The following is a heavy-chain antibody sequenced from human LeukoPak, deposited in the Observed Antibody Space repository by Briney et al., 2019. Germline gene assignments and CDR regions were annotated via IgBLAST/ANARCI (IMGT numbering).Heavy chain of an antibody. J-gene: IGHJ4*02. CDR2: IFPSDSDT. CDR3: GRPSTDWSPRGYYFDY. Sequence: GESLKISCKDSGNTFPSYWIGWVRQMPGKGLEWMGIIFPSDSDTRYSPSFQGQVTISVDKSITTAYLQWNSLKASDTAMYCCGRPSTDWSPRGYYFDYWGQGTLVTVSS. CDR1: GNTFPSYW. V-gene: IGHV5-51*01. D-gene: IGHD3-3*01.